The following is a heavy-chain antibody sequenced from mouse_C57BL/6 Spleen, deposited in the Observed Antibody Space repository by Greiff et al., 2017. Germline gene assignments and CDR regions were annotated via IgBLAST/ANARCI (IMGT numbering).Heavy chain of an antibody. CDR1: GYTFTSYG. D-gene: IGHD4-1*01. Sequence: VQLQQSGAELARPGASVKLSCKASGYTFTSYGISWVKQRTGQGLEWIGEIYPRSGNTYYNEKFKGKATLTADKSSSTAYMELRSLTSEASAVYFCARASAGTGYWGQGTTLTVSS. CDR3: ARASAGTGY. J-gene: IGHJ2*01. CDR2: IYPRSGNT. V-gene: IGHV1-81*01.